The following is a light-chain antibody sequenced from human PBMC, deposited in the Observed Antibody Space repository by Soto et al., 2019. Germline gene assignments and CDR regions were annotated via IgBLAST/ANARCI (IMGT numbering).Light chain of an antibody. CDR2: EVT. CDR3: TSYAGSSTWV. V-gene: IGLV2-14*01. CDR1: SSDIGAYDY. J-gene: IGLJ3*02. Sequence: QSVLTQPASVSGSPGQSVTISCTGTSSDIGAYDYVSWYQQYPGKAPKLVIYEVTDRPSGVSPRFSGSKSANTASLTISGLQTEDEADYYCTSYAGSSTWVFGGGTKLTVL.